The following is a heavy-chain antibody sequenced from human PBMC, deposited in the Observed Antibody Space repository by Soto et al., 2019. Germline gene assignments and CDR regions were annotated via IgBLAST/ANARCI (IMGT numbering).Heavy chain of an antibody. CDR2: IYYGGST. CDR3: ATQEVGGSYVYTFDP. CDR1: GGSISSSSYY. D-gene: IGHD1-26*01. Sequence: QLQLQESGPGLVKPSETLSLTCTVSGGSISSSSYYWGWIRQPPGKGLEWIGSIYYGGSTYYNPSLKSRVTISVDTSKNHFSLKLSSVTAADTAVYYCATQEVGGSYVYTFDPWGQGTLVTVSS. V-gene: IGHV4-39*02. J-gene: IGHJ5*02.